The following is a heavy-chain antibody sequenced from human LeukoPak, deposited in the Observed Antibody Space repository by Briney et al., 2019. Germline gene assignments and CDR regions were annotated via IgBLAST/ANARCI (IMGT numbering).Heavy chain of an antibody. V-gene: IGHV3-66*02. CDR1: GFTVSGKY. Sequence: GGSLRLSCAASGFTVSGKYMTWVRQAPRKGLEWVSVIYSGGSTFYAGSLEGRFTISRDDSKNTLYLQMNSLRAEDTAVYYCAATTLITMVRGVITNGYMDVWGKGTTVTVSS. CDR2: IYSGGST. CDR3: AATTLITMVRGVITNGYMDV. D-gene: IGHD3-10*01. J-gene: IGHJ6*03.